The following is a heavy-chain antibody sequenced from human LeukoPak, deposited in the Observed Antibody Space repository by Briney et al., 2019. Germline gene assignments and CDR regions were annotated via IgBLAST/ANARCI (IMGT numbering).Heavy chain of an antibody. D-gene: IGHD4-17*01. CDR2: IIPIFGTA. CDR1: GGTFSSYA. J-gene: IGHJ4*02. V-gene: IGHV1-69*05. CDR3: ARGDFHDDYGDHPFDY. Sequence: SVKVSCKASGGTFSSYAISWVRQAPGQGLEWMGRIIPIFGTANYAQKFQGRVTITTDESTSTAYMELSSLRSEDTAVYYCARGDFHDDYGDHPFDYWGQGTLVTVSS.